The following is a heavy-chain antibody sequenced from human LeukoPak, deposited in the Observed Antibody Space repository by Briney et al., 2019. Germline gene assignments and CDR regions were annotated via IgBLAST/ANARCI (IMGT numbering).Heavy chain of an antibody. D-gene: IGHD3-10*01. Sequence: SVKVSCKASGGTFRSAAMSWVRQAPGQGLEWVGHIILMFGTTTYAQKFQGRVTITADESTRRVHMELNSLTSDDTAIYYCTRDEHKGSATFNYWGQGTLVIVSS. CDR1: GGTFRSAA. J-gene: IGHJ4*02. CDR2: IILMFGTT. V-gene: IGHV1-69*13. CDR3: TRDEHKGSATFNY.